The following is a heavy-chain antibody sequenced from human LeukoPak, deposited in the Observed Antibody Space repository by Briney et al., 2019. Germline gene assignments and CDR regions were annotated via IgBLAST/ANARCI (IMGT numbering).Heavy chain of an antibody. CDR3: AVGSSPSFVNYMDV. Sequence: SVKVSCKASGGTFSSYAISWVRQAPGQGLEWMGGIIPIFGTANYAQKFQGRVTITTDESTSTTYMELSSLRSEDTAVYYCAVGSSPSFVNYMDVWGKGTTVTVSS. CDR1: GGTFSSYA. V-gene: IGHV1-69*05. J-gene: IGHJ6*03. CDR2: IIPIFGTA. D-gene: IGHD6-6*01.